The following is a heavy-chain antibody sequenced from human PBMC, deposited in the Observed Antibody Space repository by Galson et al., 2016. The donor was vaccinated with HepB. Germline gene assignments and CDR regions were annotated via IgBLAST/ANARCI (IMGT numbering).Heavy chain of an antibody. V-gene: IGHV1-69*13. CDR3: ARLFFDGSP. D-gene: IGHD3/OR15-3a*01. Sequence: SVKVSCKASGGSFSSYTISWVRQAPGQGLEWMGGIIPLFGTTTYAQKFQDRVPITADESTSTAYMELSSLRSEDTAVYYCARLFFDGSPWGQGTLVTVSS. CDR1: GGSFSSYT. J-gene: IGHJ5*01. CDR2: IIPLFGTT.